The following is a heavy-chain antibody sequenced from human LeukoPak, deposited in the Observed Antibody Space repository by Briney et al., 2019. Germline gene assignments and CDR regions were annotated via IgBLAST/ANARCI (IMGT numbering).Heavy chain of an antibody. CDR3: AKYNYDSSGYPDFYMDV. D-gene: IGHD3-22*01. V-gene: IGHV3-23*01. Sequence: PGGSLRLSCAASGFTFSSYAMSWVRQAPGKGLEWVSAISGSGGSTYYADSVEGRFTISRDNSKNTLYLQMNSLRAEDTAVYYCAKYNYDSSGYPDFYMDVWGKGTTVTVSS. CDR1: GFTFSSYA. J-gene: IGHJ6*03. CDR2: ISGSGGST.